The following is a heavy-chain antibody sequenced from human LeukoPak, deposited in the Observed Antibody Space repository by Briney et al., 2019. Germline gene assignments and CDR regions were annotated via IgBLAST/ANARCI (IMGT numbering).Heavy chain of an antibody. D-gene: IGHD2/OR15-2a*01. V-gene: IGHV1-18*01. CDR2: ISAYNGNT. CDR1: GYTFTSYG. J-gene: IGHJ6*04. CDR3: ARSTRVSAMDV. Sequence: VASVKVSCKASGYTFTSYGISWVRQAPGQGLEWMGWISAYNGNTNYAQKFQGRVTMTRDTSISTAYMELSRLRSDDTAVYYCARSTRVSAMDVWGKGTTVTISS.